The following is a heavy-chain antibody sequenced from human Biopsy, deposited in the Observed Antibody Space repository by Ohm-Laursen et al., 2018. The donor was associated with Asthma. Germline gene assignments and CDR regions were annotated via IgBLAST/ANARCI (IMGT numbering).Heavy chain of an antibody. V-gene: IGHV1-69*01. CDR3: ARCQVGYSSGWSLLLKKIYYSGMDV. D-gene: IGHD6-19*01. CDR1: GGTFSNFA. Sequence: SSVNVSCKAPGGTFSNFAISWVRQAPGQGLEWLGGVMTVFGTTNYAQKFQGRATITADESTSTAYMEVTSLRSEDTAIYYRARCQVGYSSGWSLLLKKIYYSGMDVWGQGTAVTVSS. CDR2: VMTVFGTT. J-gene: IGHJ6*02.